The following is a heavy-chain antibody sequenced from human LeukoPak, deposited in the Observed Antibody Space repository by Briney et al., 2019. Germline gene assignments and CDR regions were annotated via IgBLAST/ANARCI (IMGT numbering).Heavy chain of an antibody. CDR3: AREYSSMESFDY. V-gene: IGHV1-69*01. Sequence: SVKVSCKASGGTFSSYAIGWGRQAPGQGLEWMGGIIPIFGTANYAQKFQGRVTITADESTSTAYMELSSLRSEDTAVYYCAREYSSMESFDYWGQGTLVTVAS. CDR1: GGTFSSYA. CDR2: IIPIFGTA. D-gene: IGHD6-19*01. J-gene: IGHJ4*02.